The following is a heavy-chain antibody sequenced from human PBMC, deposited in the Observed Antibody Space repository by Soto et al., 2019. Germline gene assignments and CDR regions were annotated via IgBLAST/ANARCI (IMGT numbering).Heavy chain of an antibody. D-gene: IGHD3-16*01. J-gene: IGHJ5*02. Sequence: ASETLSLTCTASGGSMNNYYGRWIRQTPGKGLEWIGYMYYSGSSNYNSSLKSRVTISVDTSKNQFSLKLSSVTAADAAVYYCVRSGHTFGGVTWGLGTLVTVSS. CDR3: VRSGHTFGGVT. CDR1: GGSMNNYY. V-gene: IGHV4-59*01. CDR2: MYYSGSS.